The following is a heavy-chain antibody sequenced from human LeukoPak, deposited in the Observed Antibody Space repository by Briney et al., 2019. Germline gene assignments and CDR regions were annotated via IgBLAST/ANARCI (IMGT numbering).Heavy chain of an antibody. V-gene: IGHV1-69*13. D-gene: IGHD4-11*01. J-gene: IGHJ6*02. CDR2: IIPIFGTA. CDR3: ARGMGPYSISHYYGMDG. CDR1: GGTFSSYA. Sequence: SVKVSCKASGGTFSSYAISWVRQAPGQGLEWMGGIIPIFGTANYAQKFQGRVTITADESTSTAYMELSSLRSEDTAVYYCARGMGPYSISHYYGMDGWGQGTTVTVSS.